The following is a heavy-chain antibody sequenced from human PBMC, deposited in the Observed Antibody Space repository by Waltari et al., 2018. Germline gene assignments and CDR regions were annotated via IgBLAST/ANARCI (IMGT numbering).Heavy chain of an antibody. Sequence: EVQLLESGGDLVQPGGSLRLSCAASGFTFSSYAMSWVRQAPGKGLEWVSAISGSGGRTYYADSVKGRFTISRDNSKNTLYLQMNSLRAEDTAVYYCAKDEGTNGYLDYWGQGTLVTVSS. V-gene: IGHV3-23*01. CDR2: ISGSGGRT. CDR3: AKDEGTNGYLDY. J-gene: IGHJ4*02. CDR1: GFTFSSYA. D-gene: IGHD1-1*01.